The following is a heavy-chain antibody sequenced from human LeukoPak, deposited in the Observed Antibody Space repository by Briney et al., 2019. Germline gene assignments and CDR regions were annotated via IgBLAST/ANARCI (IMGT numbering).Heavy chain of an antibody. CDR1: GYTFTSYA. V-gene: IGHV7-4-1*02. D-gene: IGHD6-19*01. Sequence: ASVKVSCKASGYTFTSYAMNWVRQAPGQGLEWMGWINTNTGNPTYAQGFTGRFVFSLDTSVSTAYLQISSLKAEDTAVYYCARGQDSSGWYYFDHWGQGTLVTVSS. CDR2: INTNTGNP. CDR3: ARGQDSSGWYYFDH. J-gene: IGHJ4*02.